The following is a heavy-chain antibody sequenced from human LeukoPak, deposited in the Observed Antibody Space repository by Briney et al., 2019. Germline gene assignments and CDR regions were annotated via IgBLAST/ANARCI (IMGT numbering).Heavy chain of an antibody. Sequence: SETLSLTCTVSGGSISSYYWSWIRQPPGKGLEWIGYIYYSGSTNYNPSLKSRVTISVDTSKNQFSLKLSSVTAADTAVYYCARHDINDYAWGIHFDYWGQGTLVTVSS. V-gene: IGHV4-59*08. J-gene: IGHJ4*02. D-gene: IGHD3-16*01. CDR2: IYYSGST. CDR1: GGSISSYY. CDR3: ARHDINDYAWGIHFDY.